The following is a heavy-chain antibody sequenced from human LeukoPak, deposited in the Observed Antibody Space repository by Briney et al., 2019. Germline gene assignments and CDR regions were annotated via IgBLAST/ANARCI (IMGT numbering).Heavy chain of an antibody. CDR2: IYYSGST. CDR1: GGSISSSSYY. J-gene: IGHJ4*02. CDR3: ARDMHYYGSGLDY. V-gene: IGHV4-39*07. D-gene: IGHD3-10*01. Sequence: PSETLSLTCTVSGGSISSSSYYWGWIRQPPGKGLEWIGSIYYSGSTYYNPSLKSRVTISVDTSKNQFSLKLSSVTAADTAVYYCARDMHYYGSGLDYWGQGTLVTVSS.